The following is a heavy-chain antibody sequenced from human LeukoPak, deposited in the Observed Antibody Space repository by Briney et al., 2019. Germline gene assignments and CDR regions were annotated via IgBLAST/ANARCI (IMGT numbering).Heavy chain of an antibody. CDR1: GFTFSSYA. D-gene: IGHD6-13*01. CDR2: ISGSGGST. CDR3: AKDLSGGSSSWTRFYYYYYMDV. V-gene: IGHV3-23*01. Sequence: PGGSLRLSCAASGFTFSSYAMSWVRQAPGKGLEWVSAISGSGGSTHYADSVKGRFTISRDNSKNTLYLQMNSLRAEDTAVYYCAKDLSGGSSSWTRFYYYYYMDVWGKGTTVTVSS. J-gene: IGHJ6*03.